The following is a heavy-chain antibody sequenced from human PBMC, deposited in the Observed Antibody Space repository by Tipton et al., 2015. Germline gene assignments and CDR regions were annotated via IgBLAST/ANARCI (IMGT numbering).Heavy chain of an antibody. CDR1: GEAITSSGW. CDR3: ARVKAGYSGYVA. CDR2: IAPNGYS. V-gene: IGHV4-4*02. Sequence: LSLTCAVSGEAITSSGWWSWVRQTPGKGLQWIGEIAPNGYSNYNPSLKTRVTISIDKSKNQFSLKVTSVTAADTAVYYCARVKAGYSGYVAWGRGTLVTVSS. J-gene: IGHJ4*02. D-gene: IGHD5-12*01.